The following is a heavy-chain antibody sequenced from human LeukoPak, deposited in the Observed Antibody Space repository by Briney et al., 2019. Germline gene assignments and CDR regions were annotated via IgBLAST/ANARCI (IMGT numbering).Heavy chain of an antibody. CDR1: GGSISSSSYY. J-gene: IGHJ4*02. CDR2: IDYSGST. V-gene: IGHV4-39*07. CDR3: ARVGQWLVPYYFDY. D-gene: IGHD6-19*01. Sequence: PSETLSLTCTVSGGSISSSSYYWGWIRQPPGKGLEWIRSIDYSGSTNYNPSLKSRVTISVDTSKNQFSLKLSSVTAADTAVYYCARVGQWLVPYYFDYWGQGTLVTVSS.